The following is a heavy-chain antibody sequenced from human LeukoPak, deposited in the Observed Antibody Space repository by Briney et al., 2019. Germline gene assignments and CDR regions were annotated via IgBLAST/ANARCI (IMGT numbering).Heavy chain of an antibody. CDR2: IRYDGSNK. V-gene: IGHV3-33*08. D-gene: IGHD2-15*01. CDR1: GFTFSSYG. J-gene: IGHJ4*02. Sequence: GGSLRLSCAASGFTFSSYGMHWVRQAPGKGLEWVAFIRYDGSNKYYADSVKGRFTISRYNSKNTLYLQMNSLRAEDTAVYYCVRQRRYCSGDSCYQRTFDYWGQGTQVTVSS. CDR3: VRQRRYCSGDSCYQRTFDY.